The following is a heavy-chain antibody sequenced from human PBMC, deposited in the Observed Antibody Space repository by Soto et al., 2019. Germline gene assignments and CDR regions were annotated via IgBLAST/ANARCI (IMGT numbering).Heavy chain of an antibody. V-gene: IGHV1-2*02. CDR3: ARGGGVGVAGSAAFDM. CDR1: GYPVTAYY. Sequence: QLHLVQSGAVVKKPGASVTVSCSASGYPVTAYYMHWVRQAPGRGLEWMGGINPATGAAKYTQTFQGRVTMTRDTSTRTVFMDLSGLTSWDTAVFYCARGGGVGVAGSAAFDMWGQGTLVTVSS. CDR2: INPATGAA. D-gene: IGHD3-3*01. J-gene: IGHJ3*02.